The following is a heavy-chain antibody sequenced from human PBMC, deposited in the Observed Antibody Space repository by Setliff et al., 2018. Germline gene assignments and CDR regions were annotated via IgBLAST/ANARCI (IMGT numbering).Heavy chain of an antibody. Sequence: SETLSLTCGVSGYSIRNGYYWAWIRQPPGKGLEWIGSIYHGGTTYYSPSLKTRVTMSVDPSKNQFSLHLSSVTAADTAIYYCARHSSWGTVTDRLHYNFFDFWGQGALVTVSS. J-gene: IGHJ4*02. D-gene: IGHD3-10*01. CDR1: GYSIRNGYY. CDR2: IYHGGTT. V-gene: IGHV4-38-2*01. CDR3: ARHSSWGTVTDRLHYNFFDF.